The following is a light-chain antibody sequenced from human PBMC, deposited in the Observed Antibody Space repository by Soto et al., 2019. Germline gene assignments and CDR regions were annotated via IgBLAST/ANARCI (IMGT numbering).Light chain of an antibody. V-gene: IGKV3-15*01. CDR3: QQYNTWPWT. CDR2: GAS. Sequence: EIVMTQSPATLSVSTGARATLSCRARQSVRSNLAWYQQKPGQAPRLLIYGASTRATGIPARFSGSGSGTEFTLAISSLQSEDFAVYYCQQYNTWPWTFGQGTKAEIK. CDR1: QSVRSN. J-gene: IGKJ1*01.